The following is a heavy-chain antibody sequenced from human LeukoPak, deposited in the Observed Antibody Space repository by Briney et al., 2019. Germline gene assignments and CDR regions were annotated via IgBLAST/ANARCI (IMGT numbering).Heavy chain of an antibody. D-gene: IGHD3-22*01. J-gene: IGHJ4*02. CDR3: ARDHPWYYDSSGSRFDY. Sequence: ASVKVSCKASGYTFTSYGTSWVRQAPGQGLEWMGWISAYNGNTNYAQKLQGRVTMTTDTSTSTAYMELRSLRSDDTAVYYCARDHPWYYDSSGSRFDYWGQGTLVTVSS. CDR1: GYTFTSYG. V-gene: IGHV1-18*01. CDR2: ISAYNGNT.